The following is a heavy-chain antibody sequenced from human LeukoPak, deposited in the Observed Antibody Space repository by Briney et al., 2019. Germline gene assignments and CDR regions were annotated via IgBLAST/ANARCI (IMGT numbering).Heavy chain of an antibody. CDR2: ISGYNGNT. CDR1: GYTFTSYG. J-gene: IGHJ6*03. Sequence: ASVKVSCKASGYTFTSYGISWVRQAPGQGLEWMGWISGYNGNTNYAQQKLQGRVTMTTDTSTSTAYMELRSLRSDDTAVYYCARNVGIAAAGIRFGTYYYYYYMDVWGKGTTVTVSS. V-gene: IGHV1-18*01. D-gene: IGHD6-13*01. CDR3: ARNVGIAAAGIRFGTYYYYYYMDV.